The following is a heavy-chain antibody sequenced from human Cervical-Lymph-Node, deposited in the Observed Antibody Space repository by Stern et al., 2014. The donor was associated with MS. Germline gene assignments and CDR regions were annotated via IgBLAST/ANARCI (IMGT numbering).Heavy chain of an antibody. CDR2: ISWNSGRI. D-gene: IGHD3-3*01. CDR3: AKSWSGYYVNFFDP. V-gene: IGHV3-9*01. J-gene: IGHJ5*02. CDR1: GVTFDDYA. Sequence: VQLVQSGGGLVQPGGSLGLSCAGAGVTFDDYAMHWVRQAPGKGLEWVSRISWNSGRIGYADSVKGRFTISRDNARNSLHLQMNSLRPEDTALYYCAKSWSGYYVNFFDPWGQGTLVTVSS.